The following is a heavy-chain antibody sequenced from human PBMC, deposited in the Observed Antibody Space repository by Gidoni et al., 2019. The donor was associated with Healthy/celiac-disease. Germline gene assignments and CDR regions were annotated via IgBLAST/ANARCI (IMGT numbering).Heavy chain of an antibody. CDR2: ISYDGSNK. Sequence: QVQLLESGGGVVQPGRSLRLSCAASGFTFSSSGMHWVRQAPGKGLAWVAVISYDGSNKYYADSVKGRFTISRDNSKNTLYLQMNSLRAEDTAVYYCAKDGAGCGGDCYPPAEYFQHWGQGTLVTVSS. V-gene: IGHV3-30*18. CDR1: GFTFSSSG. J-gene: IGHJ1*01. D-gene: IGHD2-21*02. CDR3: AKDGAGCGGDCYPPAEYFQH.